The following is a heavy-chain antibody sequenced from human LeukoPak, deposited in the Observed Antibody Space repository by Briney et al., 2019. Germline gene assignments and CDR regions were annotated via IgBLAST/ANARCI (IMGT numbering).Heavy chain of an antibody. Sequence: PSETLSLTCAVSGGSFSGYYWTWIRQPPGKGLEWIGEINHSGSSNYNPSLKSRVTISIDTSKNQFSLKLSSVTAADTAVYYCARGHSIQCTNGVCYTYFDYWGQGTLVTVSS. V-gene: IGHV4-34*01. CDR2: INHSGSS. CDR3: ARGHSIQCTNGVCYTYFDY. J-gene: IGHJ4*02. CDR1: GGSFSGYY. D-gene: IGHD2-8*01.